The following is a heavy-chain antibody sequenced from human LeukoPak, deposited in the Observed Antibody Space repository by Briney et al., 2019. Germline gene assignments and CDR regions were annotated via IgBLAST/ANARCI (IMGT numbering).Heavy chain of an antibody. D-gene: IGHD3-9*01. CDR1: GFTFSSYN. CDR2: ISSSSTYI. V-gene: IGHV3-21*01. CDR3: ARNYDILTGYYLYYYYYMDV. Sequence: PGGSLRLSCAASGFTFSSYNMNWVRQAPGKGLEWVSSISSSSTYIYYADSVKGRFTISRDNAKNSLYLQMNSLRAEDTAVYYCARNYDILTGYYLYYYYYMDVWGKGTTVTVSS. J-gene: IGHJ6*03.